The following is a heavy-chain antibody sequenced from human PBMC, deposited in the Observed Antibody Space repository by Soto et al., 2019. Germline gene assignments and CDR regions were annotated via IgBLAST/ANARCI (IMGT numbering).Heavy chain of an antibody. CDR2: ISFDGSNK. V-gene: IGHV3-30*18. Sequence: GGSLRLSCAASGFTFSSYGMHWVRQAPGKGLEWVAVISFDGSNKYYADSVKGRFTISRDNSKNTLYLQMNSLRAEDTAVYYCAKGVTPGYMDVWGKGTTVTV. D-gene: IGHD2-21*02. J-gene: IGHJ6*03. CDR3: AKGVTPGYMDV. CDR1: GFTFSSYG.